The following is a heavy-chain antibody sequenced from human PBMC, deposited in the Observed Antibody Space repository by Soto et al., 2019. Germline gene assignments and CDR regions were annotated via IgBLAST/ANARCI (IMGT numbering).Heavy chain of an antibody. CDR2: INPSTGVR. V-gene: IGHV1-2*06. J-gene: IGHJ4*02. CDR3: ARGYCSTSDCSDYFDY. CDR1: GYTFIDNL. Sequence: ASVKVSCKTSGYTFIDNLMHWVRQAPGQGLEWMALINPSTGVRNYAQKFQGRVTMTWDTSINTAYMELSRLRSDDTAIYYCARGYCSTSDCSDYFDYWGQGTLVTVS. D-gene: IGHD2-2*01.